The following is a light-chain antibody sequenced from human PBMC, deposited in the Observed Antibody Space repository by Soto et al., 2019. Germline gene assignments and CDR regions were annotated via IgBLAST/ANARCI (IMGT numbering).Light chain of an antibody. CDR3: SSFTSRFTFV. CDR1: RSDVGAYNY. Sequence: QSALTQPASVSGSPGQSIAISCTGTRSDVGAYNYVSWYQQHPGKAPKLMISEVTNRPSGVSDRFSGSKSGNTASLTISGLQAEDDDDYYCSSFTSRFTFVFGTGTKLTVL. J-gene: IGLJ1*01. V-gene: IGLV2-14*01. CDR2: EVT.